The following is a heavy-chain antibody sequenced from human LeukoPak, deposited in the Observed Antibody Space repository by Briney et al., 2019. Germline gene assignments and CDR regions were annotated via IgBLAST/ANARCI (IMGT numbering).Heavy chain of an antibody. CDR1: GFTFDDYG. CDR2: INWNGGST. J-gene: IGHJ2*01. D-gene: IGHD6-13*01. Sequence: GGSLRLSCAASGFTFDDYGMSWVRQAPGKGLEWVSGINWNGGSTGYADSVKGRFTISRDNAKNSLYLQMNSLRAGDTAVYYCARAAYSSTWYSRYFDLWGRGTLVTVSS. CDR3: ARAAYSSTWYSRYFDL. V-gene: IGHV3-20*04.